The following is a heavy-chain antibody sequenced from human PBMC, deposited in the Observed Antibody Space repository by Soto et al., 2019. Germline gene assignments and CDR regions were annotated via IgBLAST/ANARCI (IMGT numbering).Heavy chain of an antibody. D-gene: IGHD3-10*02. Sequence: QVQLVESGGGVVQPGRSLRLSCAGSGFIFSNYGMHWVRQAPGKGLEWVAFISYDGSDILYADSVKGRFTISRDNSKSTLFMHMNRPRAKDTAVYFWSIVRVADSPLDHWGQGSLVTVSS. CDR1: GFIFSNYG. CDR3: SIVRVADSPLDH. CDR2: ISYDGSDI. J-gene: IGHJ4*02. V-gene: IGHV3-30*03.